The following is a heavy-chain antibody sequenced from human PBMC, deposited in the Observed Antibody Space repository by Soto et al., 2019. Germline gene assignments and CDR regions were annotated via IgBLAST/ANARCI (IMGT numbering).Heavy chain of an antibody. V-gene: IGHV1-8*01. J-gene: IGHJ4*02. CDR2: INPTSGNT. D-gene: IGHD3-22*01. Sequence: QVQLVQSGAEVRKPGASVNVSCKASGYTFTDYDINWVRQAPGQGLEWMGWINPTSGNTGYAQKFQGRVTMTRKTSINTAYMELSSLTSEDTAVYYCARGGYFYDSSGYWMVFDYWGQGTLVTVSS. CDR3: ARGGYFYDSSGYWMVFDY. CDR1: GYTFTDYD.